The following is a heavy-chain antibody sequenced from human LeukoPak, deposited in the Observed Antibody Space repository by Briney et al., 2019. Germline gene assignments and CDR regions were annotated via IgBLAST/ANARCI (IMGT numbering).Heavy chain of an antibody. V-gene: IGHV2-70*19. CDR3: ARMRHGAGIDGSCYSFED. CDR1: GFELTTSGMC. CDR2: IDWDDDK. J-gene: IGHJ4*02. Sequence: SGPALVKPTQSLTLTCTFVGFELTTSGMCLSWVRQPPGKALEWLARIDWDDDKHYNADLKARLTIAKDSSKNQVVLTMTNMDPADTATYFCARMRHGAGIDGSCYSFEDWGQGTLVTVSS. D-gene: IGHD2-15*01.